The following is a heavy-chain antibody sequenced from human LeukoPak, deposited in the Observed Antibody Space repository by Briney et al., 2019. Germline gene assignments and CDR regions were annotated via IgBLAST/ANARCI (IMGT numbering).Heavy chain of an antibody. V-gene: IGHV4-34*08. CDR1: GFTFSNAW. J-gene: IGHJ5*02. Sequence: GSLRLSCAASGFTFSNAWMSWIRQPPGKGLEWIGEINHSGSTNYNPSLKSRVTISVDTSKNQFSLKLSSVTAADTAVYYCANRSFWFDPWGQGTLVTVSS. CDR3: ANRSFWFDP. D-gene: IGHD3-10*01. CDR2: INHSGST.